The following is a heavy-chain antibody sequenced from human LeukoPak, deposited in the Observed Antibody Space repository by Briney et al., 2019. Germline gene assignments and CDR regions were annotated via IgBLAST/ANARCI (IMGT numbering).Heavy chain of an antibody. CDR1: GGSISIYY. CDR3: ARDRELGS. Sequence: SETLSLACIVSGGSISIYYWNWIRQPPGKGLEWIGYIYNSGSTDYNPSLKRRVTISADTSKNQFSLKSTSVTAADTAVYYCARDRELGSWGQGTLVTVSS. J-gene: IGHJ5*02. CDR2: IYNSGST. D-gene: IGHD3-16*01. V-gene: IGHV4-59*01.